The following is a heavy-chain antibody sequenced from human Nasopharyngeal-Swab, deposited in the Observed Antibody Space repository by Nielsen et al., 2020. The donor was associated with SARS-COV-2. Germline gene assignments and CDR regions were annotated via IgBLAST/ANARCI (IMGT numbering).Heavy chain of an antibody. CDR1: GGSISSYY. V-gene: IGHV4-59*08. Sequence: SETLSLTCNVSGGSISSYYWSWIRQPPGKGLEWIGYIYYSGSTNYNPSLKSRVTISVDTSKNQFSMKLSSVTAADTAVYYCARHRKADYYDSSGYYDNTHYFDYWGQGTLVTVSS. CDR2: IYYSGST. CDR3: ARHRKADYYDSSGYYDNTHYFDY. J-gene: IGHJ4*02. D-gene: IGHD3-22*01.